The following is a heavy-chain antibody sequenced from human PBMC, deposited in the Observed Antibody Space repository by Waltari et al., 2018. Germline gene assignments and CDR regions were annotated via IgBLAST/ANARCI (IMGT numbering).Heavy chain of an antibody. Sequence: DVQLSESGGGLAQPGGSVRLPCGAADFTLTKSAMRWVRQAPGKWLEWVAAFVSSVGTHYIDSVKGRFTISRDNAKNTVYLQMNSLRAEDTAVYYCAKCEMYDSGWCAFFRYWGRGTLVTVSS. J-gene: IGHJ4*02. CDR3: AKCEMYDSGWCAFFRY. D-gene: IGHD6-19*01. V-gene: IGHV3-23*01. CDR1: DFTLTKSA. CDR2: FVSSVGT.